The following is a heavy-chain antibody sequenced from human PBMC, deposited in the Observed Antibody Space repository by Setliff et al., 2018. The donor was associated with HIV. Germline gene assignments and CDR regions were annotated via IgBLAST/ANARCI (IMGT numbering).Heavy chain of an antibody. CDR1: GFTFSDYT. CDR3: AKMGATWFDP. J-gene: IGHJ5*02. CDR2: ISDSGRTI. V-gene: IGHV3-48*04. D-gene: IGHD1-26*01. Sequence: GGSLRLSCAASGFTFSDYTMSWVRQAPGKGLEWLSYISDSGRTIYYAGSVKGRFTISRDNAKNSLYLQMNRLRAEDTAVYYCAKMGATWFDPWG.